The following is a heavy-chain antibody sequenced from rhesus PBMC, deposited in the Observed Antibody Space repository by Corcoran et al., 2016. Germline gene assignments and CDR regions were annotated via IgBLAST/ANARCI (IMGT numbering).Heavy chain of an antibody. Sequence: QVQLQESGPGVVKPSETRSLTCAVSGYSISSGYDWSWSRQPPGKGLEWIGYIYGSRGSTNYNPSLNNRVTISKDTSKNQFSLKLGSVTAADTAVYYCARGLSWNYRLDYWGQGVLVTVSS. CDR3: ARGLSWNYRLDY. D-gene: IGHD1-1*01. J-gene: IGHJ4*01. CDR2: IYGSRGST. V-gene: IGHV4-76*01. CDR1: GYSISSGYD.